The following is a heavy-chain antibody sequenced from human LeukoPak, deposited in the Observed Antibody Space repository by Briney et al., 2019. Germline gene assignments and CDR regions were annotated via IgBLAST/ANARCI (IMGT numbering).Heavy chain of an antibody. CDR1: GGTFSSYA. CDR2: IIPIFGTA. Sequence: SVKVSCKASGGTFSSYAISWVRQAPGQGLEWMGGIIPIFGTANYAQKFQGRVTMTEDTSTDTAYMELNSLTSEDTAVYYCATHSPEWRYSGYYNYYYIDVWGKGTTVIVSS. J-gene: IGHJ6*03. D-gene: IGHD5-12*01. CDR3: ATHSPEWRYSGYYNYYYIDV. V-gene: IGHV1-69*06.